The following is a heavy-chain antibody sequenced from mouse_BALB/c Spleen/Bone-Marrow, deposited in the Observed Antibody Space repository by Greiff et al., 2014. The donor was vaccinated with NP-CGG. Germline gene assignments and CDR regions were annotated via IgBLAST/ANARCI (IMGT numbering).Heavy chain of an antibody. CDR1: GFTFTDYY. CDR3: ARDISWYFDF. CDR2: IRNKANGYTT. V-gene: IGHV7-3*02. J-gene: IGHJ1*01. Sequence: EVKLEESGGGLVQPGGSLRLSCATSGFTFTDYYMSWVRQPPGKALEWLGFIRNKANGYTTEYSASVKGRFTISRDNSQSILYLQMNTLRAEDSATYYCARDISWYFDFWGAGTTVTVSS.